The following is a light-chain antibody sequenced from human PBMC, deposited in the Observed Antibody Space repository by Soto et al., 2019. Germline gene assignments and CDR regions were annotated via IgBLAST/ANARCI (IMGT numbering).Light chain of an antibody. Sequence: EIVLTQSPGTLSLSPGERATLSCRASQSVSSSYLAWYQQKPGQAPRLLIYGASSRATGIPDRFSGSGSATDFTLTISRLEPEDFAVYYCQQYGSSPPTFGPGTKVDIK. CDR3: QQYGSSPPT. CDR1: QSVSSSY. J-gene: IGKJ3*01. V-gene: IGKV3-20*01. CDR2: GAS.